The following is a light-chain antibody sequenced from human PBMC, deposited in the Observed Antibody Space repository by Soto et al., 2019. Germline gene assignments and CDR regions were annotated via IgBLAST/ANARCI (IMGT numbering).Light chain of an antibody. Sequence: AIPMTQSPSSLSASVGDRVTITCRASQAIRNDLGWYQQKPGKAPQLLIYAASNLQSGVPSRFSGSGSGTDFTLIISSLQPEDFAVYYCLQDNNYPLTFGQGTKVEIK. CDR3: LQDNNYPLT. CDR2: AAS. CDR1: QAIRND. V-gene: IGKV1-6*01. J-gene: IGKJ1*01.